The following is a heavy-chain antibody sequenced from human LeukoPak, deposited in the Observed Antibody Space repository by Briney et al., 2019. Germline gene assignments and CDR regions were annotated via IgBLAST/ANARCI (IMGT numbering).Heavy chain of an antibody. CDR1: GFTLSSYW. J-gene: IGHJ4*02. D-gene: IGHD3-3*01. CDR3: ARGVITVFRAAPDY. Sequence: GGCLRLSCAASGFTLSSYWTHSVRPGPGKWLVWGSRISDDDSTKTPPASVKARYTISSENSKNPLYLPMYSLRTQATVVYYCARGVITVFRAAPDYWGQGTLVTVSS. CDR2: ISDDDSTK. V-gene: IGHV3-74*01.